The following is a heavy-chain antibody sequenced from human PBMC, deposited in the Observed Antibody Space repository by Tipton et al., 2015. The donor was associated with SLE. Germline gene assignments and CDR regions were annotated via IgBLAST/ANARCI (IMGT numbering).Heavy chain of an antibody. CDR1: GFSFDRYA. CDR3: AKAQGVIVPNDAFDF. V-gene: IGHV3-23*01. J-gene: IGHJ3*01. Sequence: SLRLSCAASGFSFDRYAMNWVRQAPGKGLEWVSGISGSGDSTYSGDSVKGRFTISRDNSKKTLYLQMNSLRVEDTAIYYCAKAQGVIVPNDAFDFGGQGTMVTVSS. CDR2: ISGSGDST. D-gene: IGHD2/OR15-2a*01.